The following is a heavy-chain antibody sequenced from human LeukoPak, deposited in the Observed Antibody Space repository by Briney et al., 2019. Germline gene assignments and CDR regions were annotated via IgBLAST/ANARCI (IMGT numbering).Heavy chain of an antibody. D-gene: IGHD1-20*01. V-gene: IGHV2-5*02. CDR1: GFSLTTRPLG. J-gene: IGHJ4*02. CDR3: AHRRSGYDWNHGDFDY. Sequence: ESGPTLVNPTQTLTLTCSLSGFSLTTRPLGVGWIRQPPGKALEWLSVSYWDDDKRYNPSLKTRLTVTTATSKNQLVLIMTNMDPVDTATYYCAHRRSGYDWNHGDFDYWGQGTLVTVSS. CDR2: SYWDDDK.